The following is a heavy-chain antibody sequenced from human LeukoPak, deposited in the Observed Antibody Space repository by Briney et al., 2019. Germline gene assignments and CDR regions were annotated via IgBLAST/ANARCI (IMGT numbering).Heavy chain of an antibody. CDR2: ISPTGSTT. CDR3: ARGPNSNWTGLDF. D-gene: IGHD1-1*01. Sequence: GGSLRLSCTASGFSFSGHWMHWARQLPGKGLVWVSRISPTGSTTSYADSVKGRFTVSRDNAKNTLYLQVNNLRAEDTAVYYCARGPNSNWTGLDFWGQGTLLAVSS. V-gene: IGHV3-74*01. J-gene: IGHJ4*02. CDR1: GFSFSGHW.